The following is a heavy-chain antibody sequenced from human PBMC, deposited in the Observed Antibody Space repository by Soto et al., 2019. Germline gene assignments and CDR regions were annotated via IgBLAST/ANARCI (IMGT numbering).Heavy chain of an antibody. V-gene: IGHV3-30*18. Sequence: HPGGSLRLSCAASGFTFSSYGMHWVCQAPGKXLEWVAVISYDGSNKYYADSVKGRFTISRDNSKNTLYLQMNSLRAEDTAVYYCAKVLGRTRYCSGGSCYSEYYYYGMDVWGQGTTVTVSS. D-gene: IGHD2-15*01. CDR1: GFTFSSYG. CDR2: ISYDGSNK. J-gene: IGHJ6*02. CDR3: AKVLGRTRYCSGGSCYSEYYYYGMDV.